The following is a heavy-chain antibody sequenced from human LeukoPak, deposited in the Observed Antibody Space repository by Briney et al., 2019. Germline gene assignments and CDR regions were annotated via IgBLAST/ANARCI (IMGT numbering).Heavy chain of an antibody. CDR1: GGSITSYY. Sequence: PSETLSLTCTVSGGSITSYYWSWIRQPPGKGLEWIGYIYYSGSTTYNPSLKSRVIISVDTSKNQFSLKLSSVTAADTAVYYCARGRRWELLPIDYWGQGTVVTVSS. CDR3: ARGRRWELLPIDY. D-gene: IGHD1-26*01. J-gene: IGHJ4*02. V-gene: IGHV4-59*01. CDR2: IYYSGST.